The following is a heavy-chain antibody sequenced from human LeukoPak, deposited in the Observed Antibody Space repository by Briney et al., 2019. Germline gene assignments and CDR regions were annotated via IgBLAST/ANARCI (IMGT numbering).Heavy chain of an antibody. D-gene: IGHD4-11*01. CDR2: ISSSSSYI. J-gene: IGHJ4*02. CDR1: GFTFSSYS. Sequence: GGSLRLSCAASGFTFSSYSINWVRQAPGKGLEWVSSISSSSSYIYYADSVKGRFTISRDNANNSLYLQMSRLRAEDTAIYYCARWGHSDYSSFPTKFDYWGQGTLVTVSS. CDR3: ARWGHSDYSSFPTKFDY. V-gene: IGHV3-21*01.